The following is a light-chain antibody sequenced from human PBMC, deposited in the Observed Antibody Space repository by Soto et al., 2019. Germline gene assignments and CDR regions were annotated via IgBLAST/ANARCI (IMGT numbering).Light chain of an antibody. CDR1: TCNIAAGYE. V-gene: IGLV1-40*01. CDR2: GNS. Sequence: QSVLRPPPPGSGTRGQWVTISCRGGTCNIAAGYEVHWYHQAPGTAPTLLSYGNSYRHSGVPDCFSGSKSVTAAYLALTGLQAEVEAQYGVLSYDGSLTGSAFGTGTKVPV. CDR3: LSYDGSLTGSA. J-gene: IGLJ1*01.